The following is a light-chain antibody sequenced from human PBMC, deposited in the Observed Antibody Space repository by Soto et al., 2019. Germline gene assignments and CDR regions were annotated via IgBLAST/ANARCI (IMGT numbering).Light chain of an antibody. CDR3: QQYYSTPPYT. CDR2: WAS. CDR1: QNILYSSNNKNY. V-gene: IGKV4-1*01. Sequence: DIVMTQSPDSLAVSLGERATINCKSSQNILYSSNNKNYLAWYRQKPGQPPKLLIYWASVRESGVPDRISGSGSETDFTLNISSLQAEDVAVYYCQQYYSTPPYTFGQGTKLEIK. J-gene: IGKJ2*01.